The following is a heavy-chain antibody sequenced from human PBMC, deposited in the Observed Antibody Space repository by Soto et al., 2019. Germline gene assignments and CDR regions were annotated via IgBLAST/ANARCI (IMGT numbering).Heavy chain of an antibody. Sequence: QVVLQESGPGLVKPSETLSITCSVSGRSITSYYWSWVRQPPGKGLEWIGYIYDNGITSQNPSLKSRVTMSADTSQNQLSPKLTSVTGADTAVYYCARTYDSNGYANEFDSWGQGILVPFTS. J-gene: IGHJ4*02. CDR2: IYDNGIT. D-gene: IGHD3-22*01. CDR3: ARTYDSNGYANEFDS. V-gene: IGHV4-59*12. CDR1: GRSITSYY.